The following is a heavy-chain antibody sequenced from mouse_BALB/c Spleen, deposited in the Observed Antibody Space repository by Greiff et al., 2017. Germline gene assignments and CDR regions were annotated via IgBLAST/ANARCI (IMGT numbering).Heavy chain of an antibody. Sequence: VQLQQSGPGLVAPSQSLSITCTVSGFSLTSYDISWIRQPPGKGLEWLGVIWTGGGTNYNSAFMSRLSISKDNSKSQVFLKMNSLQTDDTAIYYCVRAYYGNYLAFAYWGQGTLVTVSA. J-gene: IGHJ3*01. CDR2: IWTGGGT. D-gene: IGHD2-10*01. CDR3: VRAYYGNYLAFAY. CDR1: GFSLTSYD. V-gene: IGHV2-9-2*01.